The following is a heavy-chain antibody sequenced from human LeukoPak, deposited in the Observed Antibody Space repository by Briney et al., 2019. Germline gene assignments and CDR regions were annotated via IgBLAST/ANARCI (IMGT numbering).Heavy chain of an antibody. CDR1: GYTFTDYS. J-gene: IGHJ6*03. Sequence: GASVKVSCKASGYTFTDYSIQWVRQAPGQGPEWMGRINPNTGGTNYAQKFQGRVTFTIDTSTNTAYMELSRLRPDDTAVYYCARDGFQGMILYVVYYMDVWGKGTTVTVSS. D-gene: IGHD2-21*01. CDR2: INPNTGGT. V-gene: IGHV1-2*06. CDR3: ARDGFQGMILYVVYYMDV.